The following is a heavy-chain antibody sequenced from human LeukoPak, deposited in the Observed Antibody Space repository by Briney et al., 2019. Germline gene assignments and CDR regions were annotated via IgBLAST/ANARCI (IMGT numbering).Heavy chain of an antibody. J-gene: IGHJ4*02. CDR3: ARMGYGSGSYYY. CDR2: IYSGGST. Sequence: GGSLRLSCAASGFTVSSNYMSWVRRAPGKGLEWVSVIYSGGSTYYADSVKGRFTISRDNSKNTLYLQMNSLRAEDTAVYYCARMGYGSGSYYYWGQGTLVTVSS. CDR1: GFTVSSNY. V-gene: IGHV3-53*01. D-gene: IGHD3-10*01.